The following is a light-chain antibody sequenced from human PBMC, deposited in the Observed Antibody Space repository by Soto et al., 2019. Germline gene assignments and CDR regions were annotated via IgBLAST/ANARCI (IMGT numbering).Light chain of an antibody. CDR1: QSISTS. CDR3: QQSYTSPST. V-gene: IGKV1-39*01. J-gene: IGKJ1*01. CDR2: AAY. Sequence: DIQMTQSPSSLSASVGDRLIVTCRASQSISTSLNWYQQKSGRAPKLLIYAAYRLESGVPSRFSGSGSGTDFTLTISSLQLEDFATYYCQQSYTSPSTFGQGTKVEVK.